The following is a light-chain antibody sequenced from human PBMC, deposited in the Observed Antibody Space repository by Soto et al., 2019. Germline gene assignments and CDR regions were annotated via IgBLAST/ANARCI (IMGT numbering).Light chain of an antibody. CDR2: DVN. J-gene: IGLJ1*01. V-gene: IGLV2-11*01. Sequence: QSVLTQPRPVSGSPGQSVTISCTRTSSDVANYNYVSWYQQHPGKAPKLLIYDVNKRPSGVPYRFSGSKSGNTASLTISGLQADDEADYYCCSYAGTYTRVFGTGTKVTVL. CDR3: CSYAGTYTRV. CDR1: SSDVANYNY.